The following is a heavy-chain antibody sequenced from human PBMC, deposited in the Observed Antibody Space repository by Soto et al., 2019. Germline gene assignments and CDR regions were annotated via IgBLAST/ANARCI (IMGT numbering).Heavy chain of an antibody. CDR1: GITLDSAW. CDR3: TTGYGSDWYG. V-gene: IGHV3-15*01. J-gene: IGHJ4*02. Sequence: EVQLVESGGGLVKPGGSLRLSCAASGITLDSAWVNWVRQAPGKGLEWVAQAKRKAAGGAIDYAAPVKGRFIISRDDSKNMAYLQMNSMKIEDTAIYYCTTGYGSDWYGWGQGTLVTVSS. D-gene: IGHD6-19*01. CDR2: AKRKAAGGAI.